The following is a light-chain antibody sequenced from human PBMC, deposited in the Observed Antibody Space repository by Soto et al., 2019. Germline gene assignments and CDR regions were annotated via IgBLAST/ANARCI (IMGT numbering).Light chain of an antibody. V-gene: IGKV3-20*01. CDR1: QSVSSSY. J-gene: IGKJ2*01. CDR3: QQFGSSLYT. Sequence: IVLTQSPGTLSLSPGERATLSCRASQSVSSSYLAWYQQKPAQAPRLLIYGASSRATGIPDRFSGSGSGTDFTLTISRLEPEDFAVYYCQQFGSSLYTFGQGTKLEIK. CDR2: GAS.